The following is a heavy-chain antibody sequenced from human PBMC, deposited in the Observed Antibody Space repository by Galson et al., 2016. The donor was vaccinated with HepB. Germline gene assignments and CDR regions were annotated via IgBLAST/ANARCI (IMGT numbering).Heavy chain of an antibody. Sequence: SLRLSCAASGFIFRNYGMHWVRQAPGKGLEWVAVISYDGSNKYYADSVKGRFTISRDNSKNTLYLQMNSLRAEDTAVYYCARGPLLWFGDLSRYYNGIDVWGQGTTVTVSS. CDR2: ISYDGSNK. CDR1: GFIFRNYG. D-gene: IGHD3-10*01. J-gene: IGHJ6*02. CDR3: ARGPLLWFGDLSRYYNGIDV. V-gene: IGHV3-30*03.